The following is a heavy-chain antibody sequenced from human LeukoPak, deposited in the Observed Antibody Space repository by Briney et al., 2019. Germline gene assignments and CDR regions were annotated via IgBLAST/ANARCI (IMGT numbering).Heavy chain of an antibody. CDR1: GFTFSSYS. V-gene: IGHV3-21*01. D-gene: IGHD1-26*01. J-gene: IGHJ6*03. CDR3: ARDPYSGTYGDTYYYYMDV. Sequence: NSGGSLRLSCAASGFTFSSYSMNWVRQAPGKGLEWVSSISSSSTYTFYADSVKGRFTISRDNARNSLYLQMNSLRAEDTAVYYCARDPYSGTYGDTYYYYMDVWGKGTTVTISS. CDR2: ISSSSTYT.